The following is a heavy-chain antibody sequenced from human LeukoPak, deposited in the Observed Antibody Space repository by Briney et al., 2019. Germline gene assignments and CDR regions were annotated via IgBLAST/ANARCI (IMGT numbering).Heavy chain of an antibody. V-gene: IGHV4-39*02. D-gene: IGHD3-10*01. Sequence: PSETLSLNCTVSGGSISSSSYYWGWFRQPPGKGREWIGTIYYTGTTYYNPSLKSRVTISVDTSKKQFSVKLSTVTAAYTAMYYCARDYYGPGSIGYWGQGTLVTVSS. CDR3: ARDYYGPGSIGY. J-gene: IGHJ4*02. CDR2: IYYTGTT. CDR1: GGSISSSSYY.